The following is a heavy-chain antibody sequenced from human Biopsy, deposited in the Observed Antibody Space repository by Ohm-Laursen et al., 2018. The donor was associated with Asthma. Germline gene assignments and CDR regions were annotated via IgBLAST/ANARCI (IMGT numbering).Heavy chain of an antibody. CDR1: GFTFSSFG. CDR3: ARVAVGSSWVYFYYSMDV. CDR2: ISFDGIHK. D-gene: IGHD6-13*01. Sequence: SLRLSCAASGFTFSSFGMHWVRQAPGKGLEWVAVISFDGIHKYYADSVKGRYTVSRDNSQNTLNLEMTSLKAEDTALYYCARVAVGSSWVYFYYSMDVWGQGTTVTVSS. V-gene: IGHV3-30*03. J-gene: IGHJ6*02.